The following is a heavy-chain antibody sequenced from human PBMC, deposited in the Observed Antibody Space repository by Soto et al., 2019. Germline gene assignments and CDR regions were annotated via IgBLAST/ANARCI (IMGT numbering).Heavy chain of an antibody. Sequence: ASVKVSCKASGYTFTSYDINWVRQATGQGLEWMGWMNPNSGNTGYAQKFQGRVTMTRNTSISTAYMELSSLRSEDTAVYYCARGRRCMVRGGCWFDPWGQGTLVTVSS. CDR3: ARGRRCMVRGGCWFDP. J-gene: IGHJ5*02. CDR2: MNPNSGNT. CDR1: GYTFTSYD. V-gene: IGHV1-8*01. D-gene: IGHD3-10*01.